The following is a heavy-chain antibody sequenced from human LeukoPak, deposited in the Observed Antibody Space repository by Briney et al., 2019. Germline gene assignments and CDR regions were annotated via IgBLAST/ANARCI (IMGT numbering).Heavy chain of an antibody. CDR2: IYPGDSDT. CDR1: GYRFSNYW. Sequence: KAGESLKISCKGSGYRFSNYWIGWVRQMPGKGLEWMGIIYPGDSDTNYSPSFQGQVTLSADKYISTAYLQWSSLKASDTAMYYCATFRAIPATFGAFDYWGQGTLVTVSS. J-gene: IGHJ4*02. V-gene: IGHV5-51*01. CDR3: ATFRAIPATFGAFDY. D-gene: IGHD3-16*01.